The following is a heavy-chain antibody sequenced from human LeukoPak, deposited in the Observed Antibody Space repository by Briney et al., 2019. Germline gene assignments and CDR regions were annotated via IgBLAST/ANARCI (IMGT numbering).Heavy chain of an antibody. CDR1: GFTFSTYG. CDR3: ARVVVVPAAIEGNWFDP. Sequence: LRLSCAASGFTFSTYGMHWIRQPPGKGLEWIGYIYHSGSTYYNPSLKSRVTISVDRSKNQFSLKLSSVTAADTAVYYCARVVVVPAAIEGNWFDPWGQGTLVTVSS. CDR2: IYHSGST. J-gene: IGHJ5*02. V-gene: IGHV4-30-2*01. D-gene: IGHD2-2*01.